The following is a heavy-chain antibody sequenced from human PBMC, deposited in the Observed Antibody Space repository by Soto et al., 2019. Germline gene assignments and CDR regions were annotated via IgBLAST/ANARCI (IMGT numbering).Heavy chain of an antibody. CDR3: ARIQYSYGPYYYYGMDV. CDR2: ISYDGSNK. V-gene: IGHV3-30-3*01. CDR1: GFTSSSYA. D-gene: IGHD5-18*01. J-gene: IGHJ6*02. Sequence: GGSLRLSCAASGFTSSSYAMHWVRQARGKGLEWVAVISYDGSNKYYADSVKGRFTISRDNSKNTLYLQMNSLRAEDTAVYYCARIQYSYGPYYYYGMDVWGQGTTVTVSS.